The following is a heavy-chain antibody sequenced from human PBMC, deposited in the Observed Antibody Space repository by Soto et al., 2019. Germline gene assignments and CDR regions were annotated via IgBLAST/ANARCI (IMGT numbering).Heavy chain of an antibody. V-gene: IGHV3-23*01. CDR2: ISGTGGST. Sequence: GGSLRLSCAASGFTFSSYAMSWVRQAPGKGLEWISEISGTGGSTYYADSVKGRFTISRDNSKNTLYLQMNSLRAEDTAVYYCAKATQIWPRPPDYWGQGTLGTVSS. CDR1: GFTFSSYA. D-gene: IGHD5-18*01. CDR3: AKATQIWPRPPDY. J-gene: IGHJ4*02.